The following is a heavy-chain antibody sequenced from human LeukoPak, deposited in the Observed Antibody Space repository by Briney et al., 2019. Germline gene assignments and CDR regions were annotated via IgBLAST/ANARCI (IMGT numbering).Heavy chain of an antibody. CDR2: ISSSSSYI. CDR3: ARDPHEYSSSFADHYYGVDV. Sequence: PGGSLRLSCAASGFTFSSYSMNWVRQAPGNGLEWVSSISSSSSYIYYADSVKGRFTISRDNAKNSLYLQMNSLRAEDTAVYYCARDPHEYSSSFADHYYGVDVWGQGTTVTVSS. V-gene: IGHV3-21*01. D-gene: IGHD6-6*01. CDR1: GFTFSSYS. J-gene: IGHJ6*02.